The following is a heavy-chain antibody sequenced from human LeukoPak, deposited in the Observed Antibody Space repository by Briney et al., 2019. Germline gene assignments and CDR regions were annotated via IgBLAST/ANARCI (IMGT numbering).Heavy chain of an antibody. V-gene: IGHV1-69*04. CDR2: IILILNVP. J-gene: IGHJ4*02. Sequence: SVKVSCKASGGTFSDYSISWVRQAPGQGLEWMGRIILILNVPNYAQKFEGRVTITADKSTSTAYMELSSLKSEDTAVYFCARDRPRARYFDYWGQGTLVTVSS. D-gene: IGHD2-15*01. CDR1: GGTFSDYS. CDR3: ARDRPRARYFDY.